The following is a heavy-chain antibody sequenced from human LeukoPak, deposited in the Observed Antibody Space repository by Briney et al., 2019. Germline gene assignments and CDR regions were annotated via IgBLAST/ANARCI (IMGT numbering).Heavy chain of an antibody. CDR3: ARSEGPSVAGRNDY. CDR2: IYSGGIT. J-gene: IGHJ4*02. CDR1: GFTVNTNY. D-gene: IGHD6-19*01. V-gene: IGHV3-66*01. Sequence: GGSLRLSCAASGFTVNTNYMTWVRQAPGKGLEWVAVIYSGGITYYADSVKGRFTISRDNAENSLYLQMNSLRAEDTAVYYCARSEGPSVAGRNDYWGQGTLVTVSS.